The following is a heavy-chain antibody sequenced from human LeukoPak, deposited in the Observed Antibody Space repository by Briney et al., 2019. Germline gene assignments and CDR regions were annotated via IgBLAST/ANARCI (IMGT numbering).Heavy chain of an antibody. CDR1: GFTVSSNY. J-gene: IGHJ4*02. D-gene: IGHD5-12*01. Sequence: GGSLRLSCAASGFTVSSNYMSWVRQAPGKGLEWVSVIYSGGSTYYADSVKGRFTISRDNSKNTLYLQMNGLRAEDTAVYYCAKGSSGYDYYFDYWGQGTLVTVSS. CDR3: AKGSSGYDYYFDY. V-gene: IGHV3-66*01. CDR2: IYSGGST.